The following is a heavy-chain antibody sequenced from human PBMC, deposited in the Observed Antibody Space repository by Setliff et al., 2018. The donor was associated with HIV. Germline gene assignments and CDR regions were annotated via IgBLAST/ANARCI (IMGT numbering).Heavy chain of an antibody. CDR2: VYYRGRT. Sequence: SETLSLTCPVYGGSLSSSGPGYYWGWVRQTPGGGLEWIGSVYYRGRTYYNPSLKSRVTISVDKSKNQLSPRLTSMAAADTAMYYCARSQPDTSFGVVTFDCWGQGKMVTVSS. V-gene: IGHV4-39*01. J-gene: IGHJ4*02. CDR3: ARSQPDTSFGVVTFDC. CDR1: GGSLSSSGPGYY. D-gene: IGHD3-3*01.